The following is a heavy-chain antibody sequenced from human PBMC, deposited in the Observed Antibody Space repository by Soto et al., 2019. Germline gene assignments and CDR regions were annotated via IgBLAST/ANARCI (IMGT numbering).Heavy chain of an antibody. J-gene: IGHJ6*02. D-gene: IGHD5-18*01. Sequence: GGSLRLSCAASGFTVSDNYITWVRQAPGRGLEWVSLLYSGGRIYYADSVKGRFTISRDTSKKTLYLQMNSLRTEDTAVYYCARSDPGYAYGLNVWGQVTMVTVS. CDR2: LYSGGRI. CDR1: GFTVSDNY. CDR3: ARSDPGYAYGLNV. V-gene: IGHV3-53*01.